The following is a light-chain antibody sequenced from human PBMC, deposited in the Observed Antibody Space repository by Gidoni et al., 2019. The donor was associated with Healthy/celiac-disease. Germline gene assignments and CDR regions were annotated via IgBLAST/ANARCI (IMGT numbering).Light chain of an antibody. J-gene: IGKJ3*01. CDR3: QQCNNWPPV. CDR2: GAS. CDR1: QSVSIN. Sequence: IVTTQAPATLSVSPGDRATLTCRASQSVSINLTWYQQKPGQAPRLLLDGASTRATGIQARVSGSGSGTEFALTISSLQSEDFAVCYFQQCNNWPPVFGPGTKVDIK. V-gene: IGKV3-15*01.